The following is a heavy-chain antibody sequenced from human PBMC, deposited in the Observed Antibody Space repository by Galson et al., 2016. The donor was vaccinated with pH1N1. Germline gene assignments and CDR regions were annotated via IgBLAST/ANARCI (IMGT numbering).Heavy chain of an antibody. CDR2: INTNTGNP. J-gene: IGHJ6*02. V-gene: IGHV7-4-1*02. CDR1: GYTFTNYA. D-gene: IGHD2-2*01. Sequence: SVKVSCKASGYTFTNYAMNWVRQAPGQGLEWMGWINTNTGNPTYVQGFTGRFVFTLDTSVSTAYLQISSLKAEDTAVYYCARSYCSSTSCYGGSYYYYGMDFWGQGTLVTVSS. CDR3: ARSYCSSTSCYGGSYYYYGMDF.